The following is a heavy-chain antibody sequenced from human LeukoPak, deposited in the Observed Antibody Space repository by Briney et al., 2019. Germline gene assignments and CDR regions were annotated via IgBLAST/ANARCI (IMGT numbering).Heavy chain of an antibody. CDR1: GDSISSGGYS. Sequence: AQTLSLTCAVSGDSISSGGYSWNWIRQPPGKGLEWIGYIHYSGSTYYNPSLKSRTTISVDTSKNQFSLKLSSVTAADTAVYYCARARYNWKPISAGWFDPWGQGNLVTVSS. CDR3: ARARYNWKPISAGWFDP. V-gene: IGHV4-30-4*07. CDR2: IHYSGST. J-gene: IGHJ5*02. D-gene: IGHD1-20*01.